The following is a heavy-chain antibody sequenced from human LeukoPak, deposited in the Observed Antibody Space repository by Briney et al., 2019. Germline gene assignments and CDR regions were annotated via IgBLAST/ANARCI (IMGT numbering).Heavy chain of an antibody. CDR2: INADGSTA. CDR3: VVVVEPPDSDGFDV. Sequence: GGSLRLSCAASGFTFGNSLVHWVRQAPGKGLVWVSLINADGSTATYADSVKGRFTISRDNARNTLSLQMNSLTIEDTAVYYCVVVVEPPDSDGFDVWGQGTMITVSP. CDR1: GFTFGNSL. J-gene: IGHJ3*01. D-gene: IGHD1-14*01. V-gene: IGHV3-74*01.